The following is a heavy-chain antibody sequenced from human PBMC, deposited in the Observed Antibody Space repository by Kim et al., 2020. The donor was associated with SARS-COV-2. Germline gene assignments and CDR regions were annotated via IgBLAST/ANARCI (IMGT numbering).Heavy chain of an antibody. J-gene: IGHJ5*02. CDR2: IYYSGST. CDR3: ASGTVDTAMIGGWFDP. CDR1: GGSISSGDYY. D-gene: IGHD5-18*01. V-gene: IGHV4-30-4*01. Sequence: SETLSLTCTVSGGSISSGDYYWSWIRQPPGKGLEWIGYIYYSGSTYYNPSLKSRLTITVDTSKNQFSLKLSSVTAAATAVDSCASGTVDTAMIGGWFDP.